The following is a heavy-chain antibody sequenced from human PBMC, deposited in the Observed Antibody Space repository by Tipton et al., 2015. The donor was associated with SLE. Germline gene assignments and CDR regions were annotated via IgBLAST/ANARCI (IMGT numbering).Heavy chain of an antibody. D-gene: IGHD3-22*01. CDR2: IFTGGRT. Sequence: SLRLSCAASGFTVNSIFMSWVRQAPGKGLEWISVIFTGGRTYYADSVKGRFTISRDNSKNTLYLQMNSLRAEDTAVYYCARDRRITMIVAVTLHYYYGMDVWGQGTTVTVSS. V-gene: IGHV3-53*05. J-gene: IGHJ6*02. CDR3: ARDRRITMIVAVTLHYYYGMDV. CDR1: GFTVNSIF.